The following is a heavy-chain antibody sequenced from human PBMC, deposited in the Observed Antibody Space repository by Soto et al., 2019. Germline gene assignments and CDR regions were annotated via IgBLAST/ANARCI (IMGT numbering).Heavy chain of an antibody. D-gene: IGHD4-4*01. CDR3: ARTLYSNYLLAY. CDR2: ISSSGTTI. CDR1: EFTFSSYE. J-gene: IGHJ4*02. V-gene: IGHV3-48*03. Sequence: EVQLVESGGGLVQPGGSLRLSCVASEFTFSSYEMNWVRQAPGKGLEWVSYISSSGTTIYYTDSVKGRFTISRDNSKNTLYLQMNSLRAEDTAVYYCARTLYSNYLLAYWGQGTLVTVSS.